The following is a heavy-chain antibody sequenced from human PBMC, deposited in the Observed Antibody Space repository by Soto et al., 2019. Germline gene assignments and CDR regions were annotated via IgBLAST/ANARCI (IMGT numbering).Heavy chain of an antibody. V-gene: IGHV4-59*01. Sequence: QVHLQASGPGLVKPSETLSLTCTVSGGSLTDYYWSWIRQPPGKGLEWIGYIYHSDITNYNPSLRSRAAISVGTSRSQFSLKLGSVTAADTAVYYGALTGPLDYGGQGTLVAVSS. J-gene: IGHJ4*02. CDR2: IYHSDIT. D-gene: IGHD7-27*01. CDR3: ALTGPLDY. CDR1: GGSLTDYY.